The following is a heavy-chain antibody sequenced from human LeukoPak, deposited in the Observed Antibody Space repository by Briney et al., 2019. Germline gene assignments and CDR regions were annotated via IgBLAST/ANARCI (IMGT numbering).Heavy chain of an antibody. D-gene: IGHD1-26*01. V-gene: IGHV1-18*01. CDR2: ISAYNGNT. CDR3: ARDPVGATPDY. CDR1: GYTFTSYA. J-gene: IGHJ4*02. Sequence: ASVKVSCKASGYTFTSYAMNWVRQAPGQGLEWMGWISAYNGNTNYAQKLQGRVTMTTDTSTSTAYMELRSLRSDDTAVYYCARDPVGATPDYWGQGTLVTVSS.